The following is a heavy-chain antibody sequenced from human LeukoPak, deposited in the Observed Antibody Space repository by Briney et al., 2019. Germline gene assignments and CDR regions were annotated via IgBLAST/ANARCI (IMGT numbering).Heavy chain of an antibody. V-gene: IGHV3-64*01. CDR3: ALWLATPYGMDV. CDR1: GFTFSTYA. D-gene: IGHD3-9*01. Sequence: GALRLSCAASGFTFSTYAMHWVRQAPGKGLEYVSAISSNGGSTYYANSVKGRFTISRDNSKNTLYLQMGSLRAEDMAVYYCALWLATPYGMDVWGQGTTVTVSS. CDR2: ISSNGGST. J-gene: IGHJ6*02.